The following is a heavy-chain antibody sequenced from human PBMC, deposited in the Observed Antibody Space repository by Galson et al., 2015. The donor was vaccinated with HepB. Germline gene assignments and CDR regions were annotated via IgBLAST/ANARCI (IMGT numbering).Heavy chain of an antibody. V-gene: IGHV3-33*08. D-gene: IGHD3-22*01. CDR3: ARDQAPRDYYDSSPGY. J-gene: IGHJ4*02. CDR1: GFTFSSYG. CDR2: IWYDGSNK. Sequence: SLRLSCAASGFTFSSYGMHWVRQAPGKGLEWVAVIWYDGSNKYYADSVKGRFTISRDNSKNTLYLQMNSLRAEDTAVYYCARDQAPRDYYDSSPGYWGQGTLVTVSS.